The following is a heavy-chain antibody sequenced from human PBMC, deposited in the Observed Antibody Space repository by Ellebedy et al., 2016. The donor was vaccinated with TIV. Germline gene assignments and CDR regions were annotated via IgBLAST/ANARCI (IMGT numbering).Heavy chain of an antibody. CDR2: INTYHGNT. D-gene: IGHD4-17*01. Sequence: AASVKVSCKASGYTFTSFGISWVRQAPGQGLEWMGWINTYHGNTNYAQNLQGRVTMTTDTSTSTAYMELRSLRSDDTAVYYCARNRRDYGDYAFDPWGQGTLVTVSS. J-gene: IGHJ5*02. CDR3: ARNRRDYGDYAFDP. CDR1: GYTFTSFG. V-gene: IGHV1-18*01.